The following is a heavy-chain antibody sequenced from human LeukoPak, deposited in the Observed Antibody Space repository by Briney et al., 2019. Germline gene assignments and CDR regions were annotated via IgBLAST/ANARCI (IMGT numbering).Heavy chain of an antibody. CDR1: GGSISSYY. V-gene: IGHV4-4*09. J-gene: IGHJ6*03. Sequence: SETLSLTCTVSGGSISSYYWSWIRQPPGKGLEWIGYIYTSGSTNYNPSLKSRVTISVDTSKNQFSLKLSSVTAADTAVYYCARLGYYYCMDVWGKGTTVTVSS. CDR2: IYTSGST. CDR3: ARLGYYYCMDV.